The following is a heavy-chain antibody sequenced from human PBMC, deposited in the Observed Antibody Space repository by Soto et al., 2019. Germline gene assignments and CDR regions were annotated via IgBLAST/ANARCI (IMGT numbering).Heavy chain of an antibody. CDR2: INHSGST. Sequence: SETLSLTCAVYGGSFSGYYWSWIRQPPGKGLEWIGEINHSGSTNYNPSLKSRVTISVETSKTQFSLKLSSVTAADTAVYYCARVGIAARRTPYYMDVWGKGTTVTVSS. CDR1: GGSFSGYY. V-gene: IGHV4-34*01. J-gene: IGHJ6*03. D-gene: IGHD6-6*01. CDR3: ARVGIAARRTPYYMDV.